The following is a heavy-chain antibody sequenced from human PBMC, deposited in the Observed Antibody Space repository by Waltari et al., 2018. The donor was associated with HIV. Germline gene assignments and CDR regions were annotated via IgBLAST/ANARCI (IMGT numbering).Heavy chain of an antibody. V-gene: IGHV4-38-2*01. CDR3: ARGRGHCIGAACYGWCDP. Sequence: QVQLQESGPGLVKPSETLSLTCGVSGYSISSGYYWGWIRQTPGKGLEWIGTIFHTGSTFANPSRKSRISMSLDTSKNHFSLSLYSLTAADPAVYYCARGRGHCIGAACYGWCDPWGQGTLVTVS. J-gene: IGHJ5*02. CDR1: GYSISSGYY. D-gene: IGHD2-15*01. CDR2: IFHTGST.